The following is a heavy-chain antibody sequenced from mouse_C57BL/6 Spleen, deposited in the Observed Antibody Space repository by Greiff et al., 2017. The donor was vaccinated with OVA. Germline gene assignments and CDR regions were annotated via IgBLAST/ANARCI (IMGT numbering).Heavy chain of an antibody. CDR2: INPNNGGT. Sequence: DVQLQESGPELVKPGASVKIPCKASGYTFTDYNMDWVKQSHGKSLEWIGDINPNNGGTIYNQKFKGKATLTVDKSSSTAYMELRSLTSEDTAVYYCARGAYYGNYVPFAYWGQGTLVTVSA. V-gene: IGHV1-18*01. CDR1: GYTFTDYN. D-gene: IGHD2-10*01. J-gene: IGHJ3*01. CDR3: ARGAYYGNYVPFAY.